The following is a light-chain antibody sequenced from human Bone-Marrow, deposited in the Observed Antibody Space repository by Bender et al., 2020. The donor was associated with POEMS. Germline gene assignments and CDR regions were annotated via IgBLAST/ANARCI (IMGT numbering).Light chain of an antibody. CDR3: CSYAGTYMGV. Sequence: QSALTQPRSVSGSPGQSVTVSCTGSSNDVGAYDFVSWYQQYPDKAPKLIIFDFTKRPSGVPDRFSGSKSGNTASLSISVLQAEDEADYYCCSYAGTYMGVFGTGTKVTVL. J-gene: IGLJ1*01. V-gene: IGLV2-11*01. CDR2: DFT. CDR1: SNDVGAYDF.